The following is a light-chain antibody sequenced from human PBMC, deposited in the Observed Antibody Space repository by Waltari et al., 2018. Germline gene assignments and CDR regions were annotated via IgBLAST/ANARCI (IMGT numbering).Light chain of an antibody. CDR3: CSYAGSSTFAV. V-gene: IGLV2-23*02. Sequence: QSALTQPASVSGSPGQSITISCTGTSSDVGAYNYVSWYQQHPGKAPKLMIYDVNKRPSGVSNRFSGSKSGNTASLTISGLQAEDEADYYCCSYAGSSTFAVFGGGSQLTVL. CDR2: DVN. J-gene: IGLJ7*01. CDR1: SSDVGAYNY.